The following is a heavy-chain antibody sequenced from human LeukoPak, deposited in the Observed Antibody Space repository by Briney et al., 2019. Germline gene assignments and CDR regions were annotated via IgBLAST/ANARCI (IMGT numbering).Heavy chain of an antibody. CDR1: GGSISGYY. CDR3: ARHTSLRTYGDFDY. Sequence: PSETLSLTCSVSGGSISGYYWSWIRQPPGKGLEWVAYIHNNGYNDQNPSLKSRITTSIDTSKNQSSLKLRSVTAADTAVYYCARHTSLRTYGDFDYWGQGTLVTVSS. V-gene: IGHV4-59*08. CDR2: IHNNGYN. D-gene: IGHD3-10*01. J-gene: IGHJ4*02.